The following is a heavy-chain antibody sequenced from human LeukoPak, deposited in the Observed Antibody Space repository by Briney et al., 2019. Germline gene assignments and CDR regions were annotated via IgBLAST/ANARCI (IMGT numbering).Heavy chain of an antibody. V-gene: IGHV4-59*01. J-gene: IGHJ3*02. Sequence: PSETLSLTCTVSGGSISSYYWSWIRQPPGKGLEWIGYIYYSGSTNYNPSLKSRVTISVDTSRNQFSLKLSSVTAADTAVYYCARDRDGGNSYAFDIWGQGTMVTVSS. CDR1: GGSISSYY. CDR2: IYYSGST. D-gene: IGHD4-23*01. CDR3: ARDRDGGNSYAFDI.